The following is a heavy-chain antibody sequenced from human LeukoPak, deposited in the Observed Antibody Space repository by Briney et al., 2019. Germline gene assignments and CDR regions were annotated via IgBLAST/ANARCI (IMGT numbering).Heavy chain of an antibody. V-gene: IGHV3-33*01. CDR1: GFTFSSYG. Sequence: GGSLRLSCAASGFTFSSYGVHWVRQAPGNGLEWVAVIWYDGSNKYYADSVKGRFTISRDNSKNTLYLQMNSLRAEDTAVYYCARGSTSDAFDIWGQGTMVTVSS. CDR3: ARGSTSDAFDI. CDR2: IWYDGSNK. D-gene: IGHD5/OR15-5a*01. J-gene: IGHJ3*02.